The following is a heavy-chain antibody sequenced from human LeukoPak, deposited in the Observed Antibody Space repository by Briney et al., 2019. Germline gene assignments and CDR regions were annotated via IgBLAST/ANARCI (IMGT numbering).Heavy chain of an antibody. J-gene: IGHJ4*02. V-gene: IGHV1-2*02. CDR3: ASQDPSYSSSRTYYFDY. D-gene: IGHD6-13*01. CDR1: GYTFTGYY. Sequence: ASVKVSCKASGYTFTGYYMHWVRQAPGQGLEWMGWINPNSGGTNYAQKFQGRVTMTRDTSISTAYMELSRLRSDDTAMYYCASQDPSYSSSRTYYFDYWGQGTLVTVSS. CDR2: INPNSGGT.